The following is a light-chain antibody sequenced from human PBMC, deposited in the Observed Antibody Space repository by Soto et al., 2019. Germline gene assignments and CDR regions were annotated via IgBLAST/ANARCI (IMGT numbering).Light chain of an antibody. Sequence: DIQMTQSPSSVSASVGDRVTITCRASQDISSWLAWYQQKPGKAPKLLIYAASNLQSGVPSRFSGSGSGTDFTLTIISLQPEDFATYYCQQTNSFPLTFGGGSRVEIK. CDR2: AAS. J-gene: IGKJ4*01. V-gene: IGKV1D-12*01. CDR3: QQTNSFPLT. CDR1: QDISSW.